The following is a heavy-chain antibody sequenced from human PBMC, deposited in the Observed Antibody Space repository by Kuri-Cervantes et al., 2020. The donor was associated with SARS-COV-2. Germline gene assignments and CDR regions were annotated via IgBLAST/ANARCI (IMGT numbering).Heavy chain of an antibody. D-gene: IGHD6-19*01. CDR1: GFTFSDYY. CDR3: ARYRSGWSFDY. Sequence: GESLKISCAASGFTFSDYYMSWIRQAPGKGLEWVSYISSSSSYTNYADSVKGRFTISRDDSKNTLYLQMNSLRAEDTAVYYCARYRSGWSFDYWGQGTLVNGSS. V-gene: IGHV3-11*03. J-gene: IGHJ4*02. CDR2: ISSSSSYT.